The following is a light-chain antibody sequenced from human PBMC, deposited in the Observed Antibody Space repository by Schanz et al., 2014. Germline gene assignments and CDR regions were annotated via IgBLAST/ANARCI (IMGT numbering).Light chain of an antibody. CDR3: QQRSNWQAIT. J-gene: IGKJ4*01. V-gene: IGKV3-15*01. CDR1: QSVSTY. Sequence: EIVMTQSPVTLSVSPGERATLSCRASQSVSTYLAWYQQKPGQAPRLLIYGASTRATGIPARFSGSGSGTEFTLTISGLEPEDFAVYYCQQRSNWQAITFGGGTKVGIK. CDR2: GAS.